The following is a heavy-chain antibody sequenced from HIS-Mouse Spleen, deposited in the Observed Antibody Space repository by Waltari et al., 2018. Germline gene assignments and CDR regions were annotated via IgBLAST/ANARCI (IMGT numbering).Heavy chain of an antibody. CDR2: IYHSGST. V-gene: IGHV4-38-2*02. D-gene: IGHD3-16*01. J-gene: IGHJ6*02. CDR1: GYSISSGYY. CDR3: ARAHGGVTSYYYYGMDV. Sequence: QVQLQESGPGLVKPSETLSLTCTVSGYSISSGYYWGWIRQPPGKGLEWIGSIYHSGSTHYNPSLKSRVTISVDTSKNQFSLKLSSVTAADTAVYYCARAHGGVTSYYYYGMDVWGQGTTVTVS.